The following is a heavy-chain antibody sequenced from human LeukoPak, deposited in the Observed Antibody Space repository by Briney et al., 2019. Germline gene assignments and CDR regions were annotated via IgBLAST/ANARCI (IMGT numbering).Heavy chain of an antibody. CDR3: AKRRIAVYYFDY. CDR1: GFTFSSYA. J-gene: IGHJ4*02. D-gene: IGHD6-19*01. CDR2: TSGSGGST. Sequence: PGGSLRLSCAASGFTFSSYAMSWVRQAPGKGLEWVSGTSGSGGSTYYADSVKGRFTISRDNSKNTLYLQMNSLRAEDTAVYYCAKRRIAVYYFDYWGQGTLVTVSS. V-gene: IGHV3-23*01.